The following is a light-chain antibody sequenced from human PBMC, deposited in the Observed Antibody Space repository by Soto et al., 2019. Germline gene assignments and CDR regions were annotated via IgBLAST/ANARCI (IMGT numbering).Light chain of an antibody. J-gene: IGKJ1*01. CDR1: QSLLHSNGYNF. Sequence: DIVMTQSPLSLPVTPGEPASISCRSSQSLLHSNGYNFLGWYLQKPGQSPQLLIYLGSNRASGVPDRFSGSGSGTDFTLTISSLEPEDFAVYYCQQRSNWPGTFGQGTKVDIK. V-gene: IGKV2-28*01. CDR3: QQRSNWPGT. CDR2: LGS.